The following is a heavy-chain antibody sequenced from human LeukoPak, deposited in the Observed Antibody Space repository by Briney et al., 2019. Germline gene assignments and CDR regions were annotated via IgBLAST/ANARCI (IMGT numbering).Heavy chain of an antibody. CDR1: GGSFKDYY. CDR3: ARHVGYGNNWFDP. V-gene: IGHV4-59*08. CDR2: IYYSGST. D-gene: IGHD5-18*01. Sequence: PSETLSLTCAVYGGSFKDYYWSWIRQPPGKGLEWIGYIYYSGSTNYNPSLKSRVTTSVDTSKNQFSLELRSLTAADTAVYYCARHVGYGNNWFDPWGQGTLVTVSS. J-gene: IGHJ5*02.